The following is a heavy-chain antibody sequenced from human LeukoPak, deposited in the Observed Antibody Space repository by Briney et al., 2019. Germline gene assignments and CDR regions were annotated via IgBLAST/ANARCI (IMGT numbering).Heavy chain of an antibody. Sequence: SETLSLTCTVSGGSISSSSYYWGWIRQPPGKGLEWIGSIHYSGSTYYNPSLKSRVTISVDTSKNQFSLKLSSVTAADTAVYYCARGLLVLWFGAPPRGMDVWGQGTTVTVSS. CDR3: ARGLLVLWFGAPPRGMDV. V-gene: IGHV4-39*01. D-gene: IGHD3-10*01. CDR2: IHYSGST. J-gene: IGHJ6*02. CDR1: GGSISSSSYY.